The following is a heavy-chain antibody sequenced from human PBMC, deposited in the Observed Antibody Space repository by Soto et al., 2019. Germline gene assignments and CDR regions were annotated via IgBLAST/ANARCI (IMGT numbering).Heavy chain of an antibody. CDR2: TIPMFATA. D-gene: IGHD6-19*01. V-gene: IGHV1-69*01. Sequence: QVHLVQSGAEVKKPGSSVKVSCKASGGSFSNYIFAWVRQAPGQGLEWMGGTIPMFATAQYAQKLQGRVTITADESTSTVDMDLTSLTSDDTAVYYCARGFFGQQWLVGFDTWGQGTLVTVSS. CDR3: ARGFFGQQWLVGFDT. J-gene: IGHJ4*02. CDR1: GGSFSNYI.